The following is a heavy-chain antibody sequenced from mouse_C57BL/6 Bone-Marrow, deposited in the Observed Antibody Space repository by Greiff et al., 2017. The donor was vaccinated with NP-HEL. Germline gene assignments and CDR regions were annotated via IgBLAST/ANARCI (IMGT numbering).Heavy chain of an antibody. V-gene: IGHV2-6-1*01. CDR3: ARHGDYYGSSHWYFDV. J-gene: IGHJ1*03. D-gene: IGHD1-1*01. CDR1: GFSLTSYG. CDR2: IWSDGST. Sequence: VKLMESGPGLVAPSQSLSITCTVSGFSLTSYGVHWVRQPPGKGLEWLVVIWSDGSTTYNSAPKSRLSISKDNSKSQVFLKMNSLRTYDTAMYYCARHGDYYGSSHWYFDVWGTGTTVTVSS.